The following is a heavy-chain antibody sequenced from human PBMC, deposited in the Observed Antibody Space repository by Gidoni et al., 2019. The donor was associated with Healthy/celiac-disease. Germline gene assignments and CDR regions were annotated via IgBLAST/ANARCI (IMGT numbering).Heavy chain of an antibody. V-gene: IGHV1-3*01. CDR1: GYPFTSYA. CDR2: INAGNGNT. J-gene: IGHJ6*02. CDR3: ARRGSGSYYIIGMDV. Sequence: QVQLVQSGAAVKKPGASVKVSCKASGYPFTSYAMHWVRQAPGQRLEWMGWINAGNGNTKYAQKFQGRVTITRDTSASTAYMELSSLRSEDTAVYYCARRGSGSYYIIGMDVWGQGTTVTVSS. D-gene: IGHD3-10*01.